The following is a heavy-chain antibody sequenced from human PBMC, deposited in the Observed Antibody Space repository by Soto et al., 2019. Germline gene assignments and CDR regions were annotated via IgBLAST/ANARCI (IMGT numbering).Heavy chain of an antibody. CDR1: GGTFSSYT. CDR2: IIPILGIA. CDR3: ARSPGSGYGSFDS. V-gene: IGHV1-69*02. D-gene: IGHD3-22*01. J-gene: IGHJ4*02. Sequence: QVQLVQSGAEVKKPGSSVKVSCKASGGTFSSYTISWVRQAPGQGLEWMGRIIPILGIANYAQKFQGRVTXTXDXXTSTAYMELSSLRSEDTAVYYCARSPGSGYGSFDSWGQGTLVTVSS.